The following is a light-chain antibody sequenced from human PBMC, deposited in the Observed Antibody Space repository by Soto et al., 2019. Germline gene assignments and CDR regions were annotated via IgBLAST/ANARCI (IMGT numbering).Light chain of an antibody. CDR3: SSHSSSSTLVV. CDR2: DVN. CDR1: SSDVGGYNY. V-gene: IGLV2-14*03. J-gene: IGLJ2*01. Sequence: QSALTQPASMSGSPGQSITISCTGTSSDVGGYNYVSWYRQHPGKAPKLMIYDVNNRPSGVSNRFSGSKSGNTASLTISGLQAEDEADYYCSSHSSSSTLVVFGGGTTVTVL.